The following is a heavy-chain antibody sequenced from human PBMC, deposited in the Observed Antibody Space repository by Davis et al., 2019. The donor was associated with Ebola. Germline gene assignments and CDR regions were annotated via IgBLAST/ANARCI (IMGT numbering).Heavy chain of an antibody. CDR3: ARERWLQSYYFDY. CDR1: RFSVSNYA. J-gene: IGHJ4*02. V-gene: IGHV3-7*01. Sequence: GESLKISCAASRFSVSNYAMTWVRQAPGKGLEWVANIKQDGSEKYYVDSVKGRFTISRDNAKNSLYLQMNSLRAEDTAVYYCARERWLQSYYFDYWGQGTLVTVSS. CDR2: IKQDGSEK. D-gene: IGHD5-24*01.